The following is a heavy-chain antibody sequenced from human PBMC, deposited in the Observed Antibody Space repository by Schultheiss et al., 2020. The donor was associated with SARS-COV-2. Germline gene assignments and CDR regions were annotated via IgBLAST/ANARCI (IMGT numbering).Heavy chain of an antibody. D-gene: IGHD3-16*01. Sequence: GGSLKLSCAASGFNFDAYAMHWVRQAPGNGLEWVSRINSDGSSTSYADSVKGRFTISRDNAKNTLYLQMNSLRAEDTAVYYCARAGEGRYYYYGMDVWGQGTTVTVSS. J-gene: IGHJ6*02. V-gene: IGHV3-74*01. CDR2: INSDGSST. CDR1: GFNFDAYA. CDR3: ARAGEGRYYYYGMDV.